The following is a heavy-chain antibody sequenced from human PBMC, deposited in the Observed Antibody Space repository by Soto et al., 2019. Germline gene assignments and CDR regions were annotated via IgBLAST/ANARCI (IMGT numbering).Heavy chain of an antibody. J-gene: IGHJ6*02. CDR2: ISAYKGNT. V-gene: IGHV1-18*01. Sequence: SSVKVACKAPGYTLTSDGMSWVRQAPGQGLEWMGWISAYKGNTNYAQKLQGRVTMTTDTPTSTHYMELTSLRSDDTAVYYCARGVDIAVARTADYDGMDVWG. CDR1: GYTLTSDG. D-gene: IGHD6-19*01. CDR3: ARGVDIAVARTADYDGMDV.